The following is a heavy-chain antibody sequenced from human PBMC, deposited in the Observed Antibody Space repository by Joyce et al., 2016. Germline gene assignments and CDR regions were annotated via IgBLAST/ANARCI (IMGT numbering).Heavy chain of an antibody. Sequence: EVQVVQSGGGLVRPGGSLKLSCATSGFDFSRFGVYWVRQTSGKGLEWVGHVRTKANNYETEYAESVKGRFTISRDDSQNRAFLQMTNLKAEDTALYYCTSLDSWGPGALVTVSS. CDR3: TSLDS. V-gene: IGHV3-73*02. J-gene: IGHJ5*01. CDR1: GFDFSRFG. CDR2: VRTKANNYET.